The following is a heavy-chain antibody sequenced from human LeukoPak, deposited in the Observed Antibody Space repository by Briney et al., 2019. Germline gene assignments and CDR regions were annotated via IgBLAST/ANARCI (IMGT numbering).Heavy chain of an antibody. J-gene: IGHJ4*02. CDR2: IGGSGDNT. D-gene: IGHD3-16*01. Sequence: PGGSLRLSCVVSGFTFSSYAMSWVRQAPGKGLEWVSAIGGSGDNTYYADSVKGRFTISRDNAKNSLFLQMNALRVEDTAVYYCARGDDFSGDHWGQGTLVTVSS. V-gene: IGHV3-23*01. CDR1: GFTFSSYA. CDR3: ARGDDFSGDH.